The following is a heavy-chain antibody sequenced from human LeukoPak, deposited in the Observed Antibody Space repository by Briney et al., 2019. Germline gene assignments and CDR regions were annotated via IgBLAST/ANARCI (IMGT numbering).Heavy chain of an antibody. D-gene: IGHD6-13*01. V-gene: IGHV1-2*02. CDR2: INPNSGGT. CDR3: AGAPYSSRFFDY. J-gene: IGHJ4*02. Sequence: ASVKVSCKASGYTFTGYYMHWVRQAPGQGLEWMGWINPNSGGTNYAQKFQGRVTMTRDTSISTAYMELSRLRSDDTAVYYCAGAPYSSRFFDYWGQGTLVTVSS. CDR1: GYTFTGYY.